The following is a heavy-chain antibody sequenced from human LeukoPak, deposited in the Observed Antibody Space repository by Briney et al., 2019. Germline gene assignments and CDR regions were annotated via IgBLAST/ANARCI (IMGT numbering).Heavy chain of an antibody. J-gene: IGHJ3*02. Sequence: GASVKVSCEASGGTFSTYAISWVRQAPGQGLEWMGGITPILGTANYAQKFQGRVTINADQSTSTAYMELSSLRSEDTAVYYCARSLIDYGGSYDAFDIWGQGTMVTISS. D-gene: IGHD4-23*01. CDR3: ARSLIDYGGSYDAFDI. CDR1: GGTFSTYA. CDR2: ITPILGTA. V-gene: IGHV1-69*10.